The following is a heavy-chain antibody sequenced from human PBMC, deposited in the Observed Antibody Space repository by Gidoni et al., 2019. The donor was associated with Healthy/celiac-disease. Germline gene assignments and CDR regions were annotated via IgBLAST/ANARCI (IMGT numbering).Heavy chain of an antibody. J-gene: IGHJ3*02. CDR2: ISAYNGNT. Sequence: QVQLVQSGAEVKKPGASVKVSCKASGSTFTSYVISWVRQAPGQGLEWMGWISAYNGNTNYAQKLQGRVTMTTDTSTSTAYMELRSLRSDDTAVYYCARLVWSFPMVQGAKSAFDIWGQGTMVTVSS. CDR1: GSTFTSYV. V-gene: IGHV1-18*01. CDR3: ARLVWSFPMVQGAKSAFDI. D-gene: IGHD3-10*01.